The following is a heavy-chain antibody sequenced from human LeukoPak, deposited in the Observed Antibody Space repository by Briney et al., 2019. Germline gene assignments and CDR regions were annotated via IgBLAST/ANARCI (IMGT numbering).Heavy chain of an antibody. Sequence: ASVKVSCKASGYTFTSYGISWVRQAPGQGLEWMGWISAYNGNTNYAQKLQGRVTMTTDTSTSTAYMELRSLRSDDTAVYYCARDIMSHLITGTTRVLGYWGQGTLVTVSS. J-gene: IGHJ4*02. D-gene: IGHD1-7*01. CDR1: GYTFTSYG. CDR3: ARDIMSHLITGTTRVLGY. CDR2: ISAYNGNT. V-gene: IGHV1-18*01.